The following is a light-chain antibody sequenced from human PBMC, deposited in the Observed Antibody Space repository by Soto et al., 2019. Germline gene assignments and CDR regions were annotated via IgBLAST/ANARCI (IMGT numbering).Light chain of an antibody. CDR1: QSVSSY. V-gene: IGKV3D-11*02. CDR2: DAS. Sequence: EIVLTQSPATLSLSPGERATLSCRASQSVSSYLAWYQQKPGQAPRLLIYDASNRATGIPARFSGSGPGTDFTLTSSRLEPEDFAVYYCQQRSNWPWTVGQGTKVEIK. CDR3: QQRSNWPWT. J-gene: IGKJ1*01.